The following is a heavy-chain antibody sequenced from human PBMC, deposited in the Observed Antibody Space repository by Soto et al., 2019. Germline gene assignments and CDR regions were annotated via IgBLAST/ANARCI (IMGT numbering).Heavy chain of an antibody. D-gene: IGHD2-8*01. CDR3: ARAYGNAITDAFDI. V-gene: IGHV3-30*03. CDR1: GFSFSSYG. Sequence: SLRLSCAASGFSFSSYGMHWVRQAPGKGLEWVALISYDGSNKYYADSVKGRFTISRDNSKNTLYLQMNSLRAEDTAVFYCARAYGNAITDAFDIWGHGTMVTVSS. J-gene: IGHJ3*02. CDR2: ISYDGSNK.